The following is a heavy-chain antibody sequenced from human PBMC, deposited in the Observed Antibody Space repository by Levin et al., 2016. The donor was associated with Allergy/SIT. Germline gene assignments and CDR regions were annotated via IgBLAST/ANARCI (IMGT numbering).Heavy chain of an antibody. CDR3: ARHAVSSGISGMDV. J-gene: IGHJ6*02. CDR2: IYYSGST. V-gene: IGHV4-39*01. Sequence: WIRQPPGKGLEWIGSIYYSGSTYYNPSLKSRVTISVDTSKNQFSLKLSSVTAADTALYYCARHAVSSGISGMDVWGQGTTVTVSS. D-gene: IGHD6-6*01.